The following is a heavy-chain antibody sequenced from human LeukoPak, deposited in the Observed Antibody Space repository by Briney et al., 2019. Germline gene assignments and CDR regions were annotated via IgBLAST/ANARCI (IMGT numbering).Heavy chain of an antibody. CDR1: GGSISSGGYY. Sequence: SETLSLTCTVSGGSISSGGYYWSWIRQPPGKGLEWIGYVYHSGSTSYNPSLRSRVTMSVDRSKNQFSLKLSSVTAADTAVYYCARETATDFWSGYFPWGQGTLVTVSS. J-gene: IGHJ5*02. CDR3: ARETATDFWSGYFP. D-gene: IGHD3-3*01. V-gene: IGHV4-30-2*01. CDR2: VYHSGST.